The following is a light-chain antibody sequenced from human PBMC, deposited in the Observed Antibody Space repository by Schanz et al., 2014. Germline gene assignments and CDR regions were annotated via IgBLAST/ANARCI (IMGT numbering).Light chain of an antibody. CDR2: EGT. J-gene: IGLJ2*01. CDR1: STDVGTYSL. CDR3: ASYTSTSIVV. Sequence: QSALTQPASVSGSPGQSITISCTGTSTDVGTYSLLSWFQQHPGNAPKLIIYEGTKRPSGVSNRFSGSKSGNTASLSISGLQAEDEADFYCASYTSTSIVVFGGGTKLTVL. V-gene: IGLV2-14*02.